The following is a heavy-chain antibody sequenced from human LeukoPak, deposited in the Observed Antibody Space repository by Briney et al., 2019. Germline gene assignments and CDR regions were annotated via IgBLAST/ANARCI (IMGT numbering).Heavy chain of an antibody. J-gene: IGHJ4*02. D-gene: IGHD3-22*01. CDR1: GGSFSGYY. CDR2: IYHRGST. V-gene: IGHV4-34*01. Sequence: SETLSLTCAVYGGSFSGYYWSWIRQAPGKGLEWIGSIYHRGSTYCNPSLKSRVTISVDTSRNQFSLKLSSMTAADTAVYYCARTYDSSGYYDPFDYWGQGTLVTVSS. CDR3: ARTYDSSGYYDPFDY.